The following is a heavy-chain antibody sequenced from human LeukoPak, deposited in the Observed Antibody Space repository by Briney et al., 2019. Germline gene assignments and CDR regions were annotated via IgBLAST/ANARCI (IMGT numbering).Heavy chain of an antibody. V-gene: IGHV3-30*02. CDR3: ARDGAASGTIDY. CDR2: MRYDVSDK. J-gene: IGHJ4*02. CDR1: GFTFRNYG. Sequence: GGSLRLSCEASGFTFRNYGMHWVRQAPGKGLEWVALMRYDVSDKYYADYVKGRFIISRDNSKNTLFLQMNSLRADDTAVYYCARDGAASGTIDYWGQGTLVTVSS. D-gene: IGHD6-13*01.